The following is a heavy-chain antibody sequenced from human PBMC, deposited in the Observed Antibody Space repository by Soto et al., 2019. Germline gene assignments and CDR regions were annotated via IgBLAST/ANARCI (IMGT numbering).Heavy chain of an antibody. V-gene: IGHV3-48*01. CDR2: ISSSSSTI. J-gene: IGHJ4*02. D-gene: IGHD3-22*01. CDR1: GFTFSSYS. Sequence: EVQLVESGGGLVQPGGSLRLSCAASGFTFSSYSMNWVRQAPGKGLEWVSHISSSSSTIYYADSVKGRFTISRDNAKNSLYLQMNSLRAEDTAVYYCAREIYDSSGYYAPFDYWGQGTLVTVSS. CDR3: AREIYDSSGYYAPFDY.